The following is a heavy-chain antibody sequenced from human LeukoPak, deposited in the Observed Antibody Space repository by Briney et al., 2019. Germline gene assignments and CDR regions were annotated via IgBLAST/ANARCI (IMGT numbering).Heavy chain of an antibody. CDR3: ASDSPYERSGYYYGG. V-gene: IGHV1-18*01. D-gene: IGHD3-22*01. CDR1: GYTFTSYG. Sequence: ASVKVSCRASGYTFTSYGITWVRQAPGQGLEWMGWISTYNGNTNYAQNLQGRVTMTTDTSTSTAYMELRSLRRDDRAVYYCASDSPYERSGYYYGGWGKGTLVPVSS. CDR2: ISTYNGNT. J-gene: IGHJ4*02.